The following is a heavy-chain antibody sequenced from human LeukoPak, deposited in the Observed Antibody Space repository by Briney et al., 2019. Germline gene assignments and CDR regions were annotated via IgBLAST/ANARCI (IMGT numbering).Heavy chain of an antibody. CDR3: ARDRPNYHESNGHYYQRDGDH. J-gene: IGHJ5*02. CDR2: MCGSAGCT. CDR1: GFTFNIYA. D-gene: IGHD3-22*01. Sequence: PGGSLRLSCEASGFTFNIYAMSWVRLAPGKGLQWVASMCGSAGCTYYADSVKGRFTISRDNSKNTLYLQMNSLRAEDTAIYYCARDRPNYHESNGHYYQRDGDHWGQGTLVTVSS. V-gene: IGHV3-23*01.